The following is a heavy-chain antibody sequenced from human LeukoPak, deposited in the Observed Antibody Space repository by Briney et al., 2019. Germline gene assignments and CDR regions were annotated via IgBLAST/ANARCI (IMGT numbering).Heavy chain of an antibody. Sequence: PSETLSLTCGVYDGSFTDYYWTWIRQPPGKGLEWIGEMHHSGRTIYNPSLTSRVTMSIDTSKNQFSLKLSSVTAADTAFYYCARHAPVGDILTGYYNPIDYWGQGTLVTVSS. J-gene: IGHJ4*02. CDR1: DGSFTDYY. D-gene: IGHD3-9*01. V-gene: IGHV4-34*01. CDR3: ARHAPVGDILTGYYNPIDY. CDR2: MHHSGRT.